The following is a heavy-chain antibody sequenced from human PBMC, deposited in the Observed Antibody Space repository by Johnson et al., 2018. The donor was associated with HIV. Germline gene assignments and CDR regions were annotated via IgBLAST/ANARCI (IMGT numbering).Heavy chain of an antibody. J-gene: IGHJ3*02. CDR2: ISYDGSNK. Sequence: QVQLVESGGGVVQPGRSLRLSCAASGFTFSSYAMHWVRQAPGKGLEWVAVISYDGSNKYYADSVKGRFTISRDNSKNTLYLQMNSLRAEDTAVYYWARGSVAGTYLHDAFDIWGQGTMVTVSS. D-gene: IGHD1/OR15-1a*01. CDR3: ARGSVAGTYLHDAFDI. CDR1: GFTFSSYA. V-gene: IGHV3-30*04.